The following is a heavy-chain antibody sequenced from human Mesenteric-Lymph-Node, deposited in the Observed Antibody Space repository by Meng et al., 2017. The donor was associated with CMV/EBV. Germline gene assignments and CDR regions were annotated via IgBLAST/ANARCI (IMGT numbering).Heavy chain of an antibody. J-gene: IGHJ5*02. CDR2: ISYDGSNK. V-gene: IGHV3-30*04. CDR3: ARLIAVAGT. CDR1: GFTFSSYA. D-gene: IGHD6-19*01. Sequence: GESLKISCAASGFTFSSYAMHWVRQAPGKGLEWVAVISYDGSNKYYADSVKGRFTISRDNSKNTLYLQMNSLRAEDTAVYYCARLIAVAGTWGQGTLVTVSS.